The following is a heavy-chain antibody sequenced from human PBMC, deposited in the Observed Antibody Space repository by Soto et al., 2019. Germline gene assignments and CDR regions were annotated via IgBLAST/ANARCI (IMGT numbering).Heavy chain of an antibody. CDR3: ARVGTGEYCSGGSCYPSSPLYYYYYMDV. CDR2: ILFEASNK. D-gene: IGHD2-15*01. CDR1: ETTFPTYG. V-gene: IGHV3-33*01. Sequence: PGGSRRPSCRASETTFPTYGMHGGRKAPGKALEWGAVILFEASNKYYADSVKGRFTISRDNSKNTLDLQMNSLRAEDTAVYYCARVGTGEYCSGGSCYPSSPLYYYYYMDVWGKGTTVTVSS. J-gene: IGHJ6*03.